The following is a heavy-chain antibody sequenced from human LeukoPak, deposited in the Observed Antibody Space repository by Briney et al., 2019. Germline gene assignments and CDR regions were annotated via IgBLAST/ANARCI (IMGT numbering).Heavy chain of an antibody. J-gene: IGHJ1*01. D-gene: IGHD2-2*01. CDR3: AKDEDIVVVPAAEYFQH. V-gene: IGHV3-23*01. Sequence: GGSLRLSCAASGFTFSSYAMSWVRQAPGKGLEWVSAISGSGGSTYYADSVKGRFTISRDNSENALYLQMNSLGAEDTAVYYCAKDEDIVVVPAAEYFQHWGQGTLVTVSS. CDR1: GFTFSSYA. CDR2: ISGSGGST.